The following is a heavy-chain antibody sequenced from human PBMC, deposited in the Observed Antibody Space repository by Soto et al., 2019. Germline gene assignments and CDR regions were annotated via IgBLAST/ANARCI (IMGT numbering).Heavy chain of an antibody. J-gene: IGHJ4*02. CDR3: TRSYYYDNSWVD. Sequence: QVQLQESGPGLVKPSETLSLTCSVSGGSISGSYWSWIRQPPGKRLEWIGYIYYTGSTNYNPSLKTRVTMSVDTSKNQFSLRLTSGTAADTAVYYCTRSYYYDNSWVDWGQGTLVTVSS. CDR2: IYYTGST. CDR1: GGSISGSY. V-gene: IGHV4-59*01. D-gene: IGHD3-22*01.